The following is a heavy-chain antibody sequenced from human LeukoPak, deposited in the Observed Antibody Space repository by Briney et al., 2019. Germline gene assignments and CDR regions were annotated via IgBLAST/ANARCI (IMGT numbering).Heavy chain of an antibody. CDR1: GGSFSGYY. V-gene: IGHV4-34*01. J-gene: IGHJ4*02. CDR2: INHSGST. D-gene: IGHD3-10*01. Sequence: SETLSLTRAVYGGSFSGYYWSWIRQPPGKGLEWIGEINHSGSTNYNPSLKSRVTISVDTSKNQFSLKLSSVTAADTAVYYCTRQTYYYGSGSYFRRAYYFDYWSQGTLVTVSS. CDR3: TRQTYYYGSGSYFRRAYYFDY.